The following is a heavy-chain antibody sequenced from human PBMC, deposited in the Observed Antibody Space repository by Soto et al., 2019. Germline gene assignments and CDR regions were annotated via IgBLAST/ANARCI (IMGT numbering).Heavy chain of an antibody. J-gene: IGHJ5*02. D-gene: IGHD2-2*01. Sequence: GGSLRLSCAASGFTFSDYYMSWIRQAPGKGLEWVSYISSSGSTIYYADSVKGRFTISRDNAKNSLYLQMNSLRAEDTAVYYCARDQADIVVVPAASPNYNWFDPWGQGTLVTVSS. CDR2: ISSSGSTI. V-gene: IGHV3-11*01. CDR3: ARDQADIVVVPAASPNYNWFDP. CDR1: GFTFSDYY.